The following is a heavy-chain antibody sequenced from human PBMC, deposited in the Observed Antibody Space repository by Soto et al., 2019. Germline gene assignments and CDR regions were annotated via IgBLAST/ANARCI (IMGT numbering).Heavy chain of an antibody. CDR3: QRGEITLLGGMDV. D-gene: IGHD3-10*01. Sequence: SETTSLTSTVSGVSFRGYSWGWVRHRQGEGLEWIGEINHSGRSNYHPSLKSRVPIPVATSKNQFSLTDNSVTPADTAVYHCQRGEITLLGGMDVWGQGTTVTVSS. CDR1: GVSFRGYS. V-gene: IGHV4-34*01. CDR2: INHSGRS. J-gene: IGHJ6*02.